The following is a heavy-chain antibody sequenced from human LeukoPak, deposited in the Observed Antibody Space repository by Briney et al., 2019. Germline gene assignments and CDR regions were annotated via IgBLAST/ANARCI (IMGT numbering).Heavy chain of an antibody. D-gene: IGHD3-22*01. J-gene: IGHJ3*02. CDR3: ARVVLPYYYDSSGGGAFDI. V-gene: IGHV3-11*01. CDR2: ISSSGSTI. CDR1: GFIFRDYA. Sequence: GGSLRLSCTASGFIFRDYAMSWVRQAPGKGLEWVSYISSSGSTIYYADSVKGRFTISRDNAKNSLYLQMNSLRAEDTAVYYCARVVLPYYYDSSGGGAFDIWGQGTMVTVSS.